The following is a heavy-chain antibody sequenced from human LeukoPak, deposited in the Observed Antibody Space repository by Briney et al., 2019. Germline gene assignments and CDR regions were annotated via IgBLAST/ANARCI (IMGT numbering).Heavy chain of an antibody. V-gene: IGHV3-30*04. CDR1: GFTFSSYA. Sequence: GRSLRLSCAASGFTFSSYAMHWVRQAPGKGLEWVAVISYDGSNKYYADSVKGRFTISRDNSKNTLYLQMNSLRAEDTAVYYCARDQYTTYSSSDRVPLFGYWGQGTLVSVSP. CDR2: ISYDGSNK. CDR3: ARDQYTTYSSSDRVPLFGY. J-gene: IGHJ4*02. D-gene: IGHD6-13*01.